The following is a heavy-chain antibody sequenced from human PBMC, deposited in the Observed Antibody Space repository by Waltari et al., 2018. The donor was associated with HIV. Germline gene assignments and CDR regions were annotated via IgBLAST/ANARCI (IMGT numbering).Heavy chain of an antibody. V-gene: IGHV4-61*02. CDR1: GGSINSESYY. CDR2: FYASGTT. CDR3: ARTTVTTLSYGMDV. Sequence: QVQLQESGPGLVKPSQTLSLNCTVAGGSINSESYYWSWIRQPAGKGLEWIGRFYASGTTHYNPSLRSRVTISADTSKNQFALTLSSVTAADTAVYYCARTTVTTLSYGMDVWGQGTSVTVSS. D-gene: IGHD4-17*01. J-gene: IGHJ6*02.